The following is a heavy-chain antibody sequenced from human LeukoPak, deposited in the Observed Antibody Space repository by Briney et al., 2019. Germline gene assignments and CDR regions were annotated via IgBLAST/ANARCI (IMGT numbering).Heavy chain of an antibody. V-gene: IGHV3-30-3*01. CDR2: ISYDGSNK. CDR3: ARDPSGIAALPPSYFDY. J-gene: IGHJ4*02. CDR1: GFTFSSYA. Sequence: GGSLRLSCAASGFTFSSYAMHWVRQAPGKGLEWVAVISYDGSNKYYADSVKGRFTISRDNSKNTLYLQMNSLRAEDTAVYYCARDPSGIAALPPSYFDYWGQGTLVTVSS. D-gene: IGHD6-6*01.